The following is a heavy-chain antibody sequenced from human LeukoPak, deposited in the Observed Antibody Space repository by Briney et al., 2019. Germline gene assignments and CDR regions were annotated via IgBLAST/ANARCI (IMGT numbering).Heavy chain of an antibody. CDR3: ARQHDTRGYSDTLDP. CDR1: GDSVRRCAYY. J-gene: IGHJ5*02. D-gene: IGHD3-22*01. Sequence: PSQTLSLTCTVSGDSVRRCAYYWSWIRQHPGKGMEWIGYVSHSGSTYYNPSLESRLTISADTSKNQFSLKLTSVTAADTAVYYCARQHDTRGYSDTLDPWGQGTLVIVSS. V-gene: IGHV4-31*03. CDR2: VSHSGST.